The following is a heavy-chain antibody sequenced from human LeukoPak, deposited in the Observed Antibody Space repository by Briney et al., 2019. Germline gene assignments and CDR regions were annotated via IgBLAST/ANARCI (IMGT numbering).Heavy chain of an antibody. V-gene: IGHV3-21*01. CDR1: GFNFNSYS. CDR3: ASGVQAMADY. D-gene: IGHD5-18*01. J-gene: IGHJ4*02. CDR2: ISNSLSSYK. Sequence: PGGSLRLSCATSGFNFNSYSMNWVRQAPGKGLEWVSSISNSLSSYKYYAESVEGRFTISRDNAKKSVFLQMNSLRAEDTAVYYCASGVQAMADYWGQGTLVTVSS.